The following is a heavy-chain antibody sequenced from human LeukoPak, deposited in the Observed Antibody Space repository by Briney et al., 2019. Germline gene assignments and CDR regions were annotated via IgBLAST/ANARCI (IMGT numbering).Heavy chain of an antibody. CDR1: GGSISSSSYY. Sequence: SETLSLTCTVSGGSISSSSYYWGWIRQPPGKGLEWIGSIYYSGSTYYNPSLKSRVTISVDTSKNQFSLKLSSVTAADTAVYYCARSSFHRLYYDFWSGPQFDHWGQGTLVTVSS. CDR3: ARSSFHRLYYDFWSGPQFDH. CDR2: IYYSGST. D-gene: IGHD3-3*01. V-gene: IGHV4-39*01. J-gene: IGHJ4*02.